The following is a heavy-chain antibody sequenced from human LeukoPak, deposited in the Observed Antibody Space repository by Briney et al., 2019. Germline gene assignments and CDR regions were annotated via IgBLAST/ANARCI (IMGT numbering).Heavy chain of an antibody. J-gene: IGHJ4*02. CDR3: ARENPVRGVLDY. CDR2: IYYSGSI. V-gene: IGHV4-39*07. Sequence: SETLSLTCTVSGGSISSNNYYWGWIRQPAGKGLEWIGHIYYSGSIFLNPSLKSRVTISVDTSKNQFSLKLSSVTAADTAVYYCARENPVRGVLDYWGQGTLVTVSS. CDR1: GGSISSNNYY. D-gene: IGHD3-10*01.